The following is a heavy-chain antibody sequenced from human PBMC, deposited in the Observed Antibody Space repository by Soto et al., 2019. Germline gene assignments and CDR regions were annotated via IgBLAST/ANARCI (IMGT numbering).Heavy chain of an antibody. J-gene: IGHJ6*02. CDR3: TRGVLGPETYGMDV. D-gene: IGHD2-15*01. CDR2: IRSKAYGGTT. Sequence: EVQLVESGGGLVQPGRSLRLSCTASGFTFGDYAMSWFRQAPGKGLEWVGFIRSKAYGGTTEYAASVKGRFTISRDDSKSIAYRQMNSLKTEDTAVYYCTRGVLGPETYGMDVWGQGTTVTVSS. V-gene: IGHV3-49*03. CDR1: GFTFGDYA.